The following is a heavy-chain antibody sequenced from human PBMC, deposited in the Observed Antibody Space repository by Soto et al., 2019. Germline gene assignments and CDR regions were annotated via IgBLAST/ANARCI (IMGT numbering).Heavy chain of an antibody. CDR1: GGSISSGGYY. Sequence: SETLSLTCTVSGGSISSGGYYWSWIRQHPGKGLEWIGYINYSGTTYYNPSLRSRLTISVDTSKNQFSLRLSSVTVADTAVYFCAQYECSADKEYFDYWGQGIMVTVSS. CDR2: INYSGTT. D-gene: IGHD6-25*01. CDR3: AQYECSADKEYFDY. V-gene: IGHV4-31*03. J-gene: IGHJ4*02.